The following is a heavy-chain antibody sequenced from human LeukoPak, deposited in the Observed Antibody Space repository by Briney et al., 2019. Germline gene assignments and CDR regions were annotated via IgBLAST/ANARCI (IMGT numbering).Heavy chain of an antibody. CDR3: ASGTVSGRDGLFGAFDI. Sequence: GGSLRLSCAASGFTFSSYSMSWVRQAPGKGLEWVSSISSSSSYIYYADSVKGRFTISRDNAKNSLYLQMNSLRAEDTAVYYCASGTVSGRDGLFGAFDIWGQGTMVTVSS. V-gene: IGHV3-21*01. D-gene: IGHD4-11*01. CDR2: ISSSSSYI. CDR1: GFTFSSYS. J-gene: IGHJ3*02.